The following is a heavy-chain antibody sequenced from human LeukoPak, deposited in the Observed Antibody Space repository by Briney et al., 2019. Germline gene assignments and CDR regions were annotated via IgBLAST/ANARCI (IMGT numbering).Heavy chain of an antibody. CDR2: ISGSGNSP. V-gene: IGHV3-23*01. D-gene: IGHD1-26*01. CDR3: GKIVAISGRPREGFDY. CDR1: GFTFSTYA. J-gene: IGHJ4*02. Sequence: HPGGSLRLSCAASGFTFSTYAMTWVRQAPGKGLEWVSAISGSGNSPYYADSVKGRFTISRDNSKNTVYLQMNSLRAEDTAVYYCGKIVAISGRPREGFDYWGQGTLVTVSS.